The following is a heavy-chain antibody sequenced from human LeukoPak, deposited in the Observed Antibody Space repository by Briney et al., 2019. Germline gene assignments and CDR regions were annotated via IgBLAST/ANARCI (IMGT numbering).Heavy chain of an antibody. CDR3: ARKDYYYYSYMDV. Sequence: ASVNVSCKASGYTFTKYDMDWVRQATGQGLEWVGWMKPNSCDTGYVREFQGRLTMTRNTSISTAYMEPSSLTSEDTAVYYCARKDYYYYSYMDVSGKGTTVTVSS. V-gene: IGHV1-8*01. J-gene: IGHJ6*03. CDR1: GYTFTKYD. CDR2: MKPNSCDT.